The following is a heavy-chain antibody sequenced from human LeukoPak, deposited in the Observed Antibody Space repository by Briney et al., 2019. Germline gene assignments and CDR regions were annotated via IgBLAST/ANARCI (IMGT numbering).Heavy chain of an antibody. J-gene: IGHJ4*02. V-gene: IGHV3-49*04. CDR3: TRDLLGRWELLNFDY. D-gene: IGHD1-26*01. CDR1: GFTFSSYE. Sequence: GGSLRLSCAASGFTFSSYEMNWVRQAPGKGLEWVGFIRSKAYGGTTEYAASVKGRFTISRDDSKSIAYLQMNSLKTEDTAVYYCTRDLLGRWELLNFDYWGQGTLVTVSS. CDR2: IRSKAYGGTT.